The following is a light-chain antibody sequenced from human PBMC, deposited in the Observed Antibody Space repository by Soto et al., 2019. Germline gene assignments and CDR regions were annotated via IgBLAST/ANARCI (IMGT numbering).Light chain of an antibody. CDR3: QQFDNLPFT. V-gene: IGKV1-33*01. CDR1: QDINNY. J-gene: IGKJ5*01. Sequence: DIQMTQSPSSLSASVGDRVTIICQASQDINNYLSWYQQKPGKAPKLLIYDSSNLEIGVPSRISGSGYGTRFSFTISSLQPEDIATYYCQQFDNLPFTFGQGTRLEIK. CDR2: DSS.